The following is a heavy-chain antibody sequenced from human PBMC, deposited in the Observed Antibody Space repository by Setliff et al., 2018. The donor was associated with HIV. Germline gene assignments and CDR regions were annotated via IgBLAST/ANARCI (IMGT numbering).Heavy chain of an antibody. D-gene: IGHD3-3*01. CDR3: VRGVQSPPHYSYYYMDV. V-gene: IGHV1-69*04. CDR2: IIPILGVA. Sequence: SVKVSCKPSGYGFTNHYMHWVRQAPGQGLEWMGRIIPILGVANYAQRFQGKVTITADRSTSTAYMELTSLRFDDTAMYYCVRGVQSPPHYSYYYMDVWGEGTMVTVSS. CDR1: GYGFTNHY. J-gene: IGHJ6*03.